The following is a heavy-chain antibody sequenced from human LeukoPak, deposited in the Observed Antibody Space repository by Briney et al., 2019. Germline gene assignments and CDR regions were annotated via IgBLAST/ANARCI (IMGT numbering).Heavy chain of an antibody. CDR3: ARLGIITAAGSNDY. V-gene: IGHV3-23*01. Sequence: GGSLRLSCATSGFTFRSYAMIWVRQAPERGLQWVSGISGSGTYYADFAKGRFTISRDNSKNTLYLQMNSLRAEDTAVYYCARLGIITAAGSNDYWGQGTLVTVSS. D-gene: IGHD6-13*01. J-gene: IGHJ4*02. CDR1: GFTFRSYA. CDR2: ISGSGT.